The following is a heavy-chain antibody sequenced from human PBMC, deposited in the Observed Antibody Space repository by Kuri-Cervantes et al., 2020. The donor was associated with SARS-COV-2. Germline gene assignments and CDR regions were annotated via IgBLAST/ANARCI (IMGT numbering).Heavy chain of an antibody. CDR2: IYYSGST. V-gene: IGHV4-59*01. CDR1: GGSISSYY. D-gene: IGHD5-18*01. Sequence: SETLSLTCTVSGGSISSYYWSWIRQPPGKGLEWIGYIYYSGSTNYNPSLKSRVTISVDTSKNQFSLKLSSVTAADTAVYYCARLRPPSGYSYEPYVEYWGQGTLVTVSS. CDR3: ARLRPPSGYSYEPYVEY. J-gene: IGHJ4*02.